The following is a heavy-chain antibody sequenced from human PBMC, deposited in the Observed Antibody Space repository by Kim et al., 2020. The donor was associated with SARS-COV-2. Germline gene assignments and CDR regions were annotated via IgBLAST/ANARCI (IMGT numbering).Heavy chain of an antibody. CDR3: ARAYDLWSPLDY. J-gene: IGHJ4*02. Sequence: KYAQNWQGRVTIARDTSASRAYMELNRLRSEDTAVYYCARAYDLWSPLDYWGQGTLVTVSS. V-gene: IGHV1-3*01. D-gene: IGHD3-3*01.